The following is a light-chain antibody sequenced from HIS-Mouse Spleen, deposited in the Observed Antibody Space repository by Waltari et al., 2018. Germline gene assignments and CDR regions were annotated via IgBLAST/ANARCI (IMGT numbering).Light chain of an antibody. V-gene: IGLV2-11*01. J-gene: IGLJ3*02. CDR2: DVS. Sequence: QSALTQPRSVSGSPGQSVTISCPGTSSDVGGYNYVSWYQQHPGKAPKLMIYDVSKRPSGVPDRFSGSKSGNTASLTISGLQAEDEADYYCSSYTSSSTLRVFGGGTKLTVL. CDR3: SSYTSSSTLRV. CDR1: SSDVGGYNY.